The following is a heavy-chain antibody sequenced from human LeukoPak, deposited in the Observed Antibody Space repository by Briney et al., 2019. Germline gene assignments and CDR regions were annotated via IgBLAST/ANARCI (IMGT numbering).Heavy chain of an antibody. D-gene: IGHD3-10*01. V-gene: IGHV5-51*01. Sequence: GESLKISCKGSGSISTSYLIGWVRQMPGKGPEWMGIIYPGDSDTRYSPSFQGQVTISADKSISTAYLQWSSLKASDTAMYYCARHLGSGEGDYWGQRTLVTVSS. CDR1: GSISTSYL. CDR2: IYPGDSDT. CDR3: ARHLGSGEGDY. J-gene: IGHJ4*02.